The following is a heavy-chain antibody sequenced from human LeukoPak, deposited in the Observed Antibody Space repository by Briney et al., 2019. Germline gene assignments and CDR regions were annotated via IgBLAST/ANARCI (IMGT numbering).Heavy chain of an antibody. CDR3: ARLSDSAVAARLHDY. V-gene: IGHV4-39*01. J-gene: IGHJ4*02. CDR1: GGSISSSSYY. D-gene: IGHD6-19*01. Sequence: PSETLSLTCTVSGGSISSSSYYWGWIRQPPGKGLEWIGSIYYSGSTYYNPSLKSRGTISVDTSKNQFSLKLSSVTAADTAVYYCARLSDSAVAARLHDYWGQGTLVTVSS. CDR2: IYYSGST.